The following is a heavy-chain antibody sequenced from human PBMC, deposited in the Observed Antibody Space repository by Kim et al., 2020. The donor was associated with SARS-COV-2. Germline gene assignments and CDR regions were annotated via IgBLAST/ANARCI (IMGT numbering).Heavy chain of an antibody. D-gene: IGHD6-13*01. V-gene: IGHV5-10-1*01. Sequence: SSPSFQGHVTTSADKSISTAYLQWSSLKASDTAMYYCARQGEAAAGLVDYWGQGTLVTVSS. CDR3: ARQGEAAAGLVDY. J-gene: IGHJ4*02.